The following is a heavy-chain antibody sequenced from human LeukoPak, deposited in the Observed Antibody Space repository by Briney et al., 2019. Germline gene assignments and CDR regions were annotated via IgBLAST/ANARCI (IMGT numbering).Heavy chain of an antibody. CDR3: AKHRESFGDSCLDDF. V-gene: IGHV3-23*01. D-gene: IGHD4-17*01. J-gene: IGHJ4*02. CDR1: GFTFSSYA. Sequence: GGSLRLSCAASGFTFSSYAMSWVRQAPGKGLEWVSVISDSGTGTYYADSVKGRFTISRDNSRYTLYLQMNSLRAEDTAVYFCAKHRESFGDSCLDDFWSQGTLVTVSS. CDR2: ISDSGTGT.